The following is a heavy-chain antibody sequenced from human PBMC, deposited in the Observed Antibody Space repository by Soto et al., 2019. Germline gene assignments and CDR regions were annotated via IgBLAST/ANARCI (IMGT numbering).Heavy chain of an antibody. CDR3: ASSRSIAAAVDAFDI. D-gene: IGHD6-13*01. V-gene: IGHV1-18*01. J-gene: IGHJ3*02. CDR1: GYTFTSYG. Sequence: ASVKVSCKASGYTFTSYGISWVRQAPGQGLEWMGWISAYNGNTNYAQKLQGRVTMTTDTSTSTANMELRSLRSDDTAVYYCASSRSIAAAVDAFDIWGQGTMVTVSS. CDR2: ISAYNGNT.